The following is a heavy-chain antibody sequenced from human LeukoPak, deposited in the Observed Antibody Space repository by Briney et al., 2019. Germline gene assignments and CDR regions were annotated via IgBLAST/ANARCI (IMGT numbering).Heavy chain of an antibody. CDR2: IKQDGSMK. D-gene: IGHD6-6*01. Sequence: PGGSLRLSCAASGFSFSNCWMSWVRQAPGKGLEWVANIKQDGSMKGYVDSVKGRFTISRDNAKNSLYLQMNSLRADDTAVYFCAMIEQVVSNVEGGYWGQGTLVTVSS. V-gene: IGHV3-7*01. CDR1: GFSFSNCW. CDR3: AMIEQVVSNVEGGY. J-gene: IGHJ4*02.